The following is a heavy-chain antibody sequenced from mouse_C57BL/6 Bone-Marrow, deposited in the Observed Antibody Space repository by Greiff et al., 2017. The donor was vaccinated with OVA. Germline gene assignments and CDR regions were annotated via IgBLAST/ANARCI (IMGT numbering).Heavy chain of an antibody. CDR2: INPNNGGT. J-gene: IGHJ3*01. V-gene: IGHV1-26*01. Sequence: VQLQQSGPELVKPGASVKISCKASGYTFTDYYMNWVKQSHGKSLEWIGDINPNNGGTSYNQKFKGKATLTVDKSSSTAYMELRSLTSEDSAVYYCARRWGGPLLSYWFAYGGQGTLVTVSA. CDR3: ARRWGGPLLSYWFAY. CDR1: GYTFTDYY. D-gene: IGHD1-2*01.